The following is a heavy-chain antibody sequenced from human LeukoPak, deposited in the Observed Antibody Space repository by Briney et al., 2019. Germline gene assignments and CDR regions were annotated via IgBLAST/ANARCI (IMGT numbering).Heavy chain of an antibody. Sequence: ASVKVSCKASGYTFTSYGISWVRQAPGQGLEWMGWISAYNGNTNYAQKLQGRVTMTRDTSTSTAYMELRSLRSDDTAVYYCARDAGITMVRGVIITPPGYMDVWGKGTTVTISS. J-gene: IGHJ6*03. V-gene: IGHV1-18*01. CDR3: ARDAGITMVRGVIITPPGYMDV. D-gene: IGHD3-10*01. CDR2: ISAYNGNT. CDR1: GYTFTSYG.